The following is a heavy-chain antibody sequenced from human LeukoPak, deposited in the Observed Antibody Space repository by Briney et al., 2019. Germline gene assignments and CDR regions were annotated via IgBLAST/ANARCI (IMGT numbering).Heavy chain of an antibody. J-gene: IGHJ4*02. D-gene: IGHD5-24*01. CDR3: ARLYLMAFDY. CDR2: IYYSGST. V-gene: IGHV4-39*01. CDR1: GGSISSSSYY. Sequence: SETLSLTCTVSGGSISSSSYYWGWIRQPPGKGLEWIGSIYYSGSTYYNPSLKSRVTISVDTSKSQFSLKLSSVTAADTAVYYCARLYLMAFDYWGQGTLVTVSS.